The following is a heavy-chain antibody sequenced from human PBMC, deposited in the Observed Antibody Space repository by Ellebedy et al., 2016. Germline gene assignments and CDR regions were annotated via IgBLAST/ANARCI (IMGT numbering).Heavy chain of an antibody. J-gene: IGHJ4*02. CDR1: GFTVGNNY. V-gene: IGHV3-53*01. Sequence: GGSLRLXXAASGFTVGNNYMIWVRQAPGKGLGWVSLIYSGGSTYYADSVKGRFTISRDNSKNTLYLQMNSLRAEDTAVYYCARNPGDCYSCGYWGQGTLVTVSS. CDR3: ARNPGDCYSCGY. CDR2: IYSGGST. D-gene: IGHD2-21*02.